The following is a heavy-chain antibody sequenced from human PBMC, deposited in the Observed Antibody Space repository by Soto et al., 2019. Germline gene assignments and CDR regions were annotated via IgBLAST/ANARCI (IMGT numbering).Heavy chain of an antibody. J-gene: IGHJ6*02. CDR1: GGSISSGDYY. D-gene: IGHD3-10*01. CDR2: IYYSGST. CDR3: ASLRLLWFGELPGEYYYYGMDV. Sequence: PSETLSLTCTVSGGSISSGDYYWSWIRQPPGKGLEWIGYIYYSGSTYYNPSLKSRVTISVDTSKNQFSLKLSSVTAADTAVYYCASLRLLWFGELPGEYYYYGMDVWGQGTTVTVSS. V-gene: IGHV4-30-4*01.